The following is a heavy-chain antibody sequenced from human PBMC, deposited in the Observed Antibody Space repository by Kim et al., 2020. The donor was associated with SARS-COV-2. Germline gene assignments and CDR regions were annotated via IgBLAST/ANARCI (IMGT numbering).Heavy chain of an antibody. D-gene: IGHD3-10*01. CDR3: AKDGDPMVRGVTTY. J-gene: IGHJ4*02. CDR2: ISGSGGST. Sequence: GGSLRLSCAASGFTFSSYAMSWVRQAPGKGLEWVSAISGSGGSTHYADSVKGRFTISRDHAKNTLYLQMNSLRAEDTAVYYCAKDGDPMVRGVTTYWGQGTLVTVSS. V-gene: IGHV3-23*01. CDR1: GFTFSSYA.